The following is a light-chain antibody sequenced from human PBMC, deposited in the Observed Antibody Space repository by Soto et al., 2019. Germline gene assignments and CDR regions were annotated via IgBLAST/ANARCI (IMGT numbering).Light chain of an antibody. CDR2: GAS. V-gene: IGKV3-15*01. CDR1: QSVNSN. J-gene: IGKJ5*01. CDR3: QQYDNWPPIT. Sequence: EIVMTQSPATLSVSPGERATLSCRASQSVNSNLVWYQQKPGQTPRLLIYGASTRATGVPARFSGSGSGTEFTLTISSLQSEDFAVYYCQQYDNWPPITFGQGTQLEIK.